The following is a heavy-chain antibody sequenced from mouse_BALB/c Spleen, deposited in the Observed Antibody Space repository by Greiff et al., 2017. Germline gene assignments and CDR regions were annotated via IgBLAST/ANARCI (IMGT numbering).Heavy chain of an antibody. J-gene: IGHJ2*01. Sequence: EVQRVESGGGLVKPGGSLKLSCAASGFTFSSYAMSWVRQTPEKRLEWVASISSGGSTYYPDSVKGRFTISRDNARNILYLQMSSLRSEDTAMYYCARRGYDGSSPHFDYWGQGTTLTVSS. CDR3: ARRGYDGSSPHFDY. D-gene: IGHD1-1*01. CDR2: ISSGGST. V-gene: IGHV5-6-5*01. CDR1: GFTFSSYA.